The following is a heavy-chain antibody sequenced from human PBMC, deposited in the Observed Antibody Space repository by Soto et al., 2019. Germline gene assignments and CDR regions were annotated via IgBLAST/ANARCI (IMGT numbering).Heavy chain of an antibody. J-gene: IGHJ1*01. CDR3: AMDYGDRPEYFKH. CDR2: ISPLKGRT. D-gene: IGHD4-17*01. Sequence: QVQLVQSGPDLKRPGASMKVSCQASGYTFTSYGIRWVRQAPGQGLAWMAWISPLKGRTQYSQKAQGRGTLSTDTSSNTAYMEMTTLRVDDTAVYYCAMDYGDRPEYFKHWGQGTLVTVS. V-gene: IGHV1-18*04. CDR1: GYTFTSYG.